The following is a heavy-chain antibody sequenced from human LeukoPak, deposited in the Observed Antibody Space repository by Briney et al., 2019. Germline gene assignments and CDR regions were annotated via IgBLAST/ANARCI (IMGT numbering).Heavy chain of an antibody. CDR1: GGSISSSSYY. J-gene: IGHJ4*02. V-gene: IGHV4-39*01. Sequence: PPETLSLTCTVSGGSISSSSYYWGWIRQPPGKGLEWIGSIYYSGSTYYNPSLKSRVTISVDTSKNQFSLKLSSVTAADTAVYYCARFRIVVVPAARNYYFDYWGQGTLVTVSS. CDR2: IYYSGST. D-gene: IGHD2-2*01. CDR3: ARFRIVVVPAARNYYFDY.